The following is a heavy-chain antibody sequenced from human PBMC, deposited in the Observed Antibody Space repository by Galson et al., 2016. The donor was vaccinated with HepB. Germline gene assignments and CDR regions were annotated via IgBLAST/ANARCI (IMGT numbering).Heavy chain of an antibody. J-gene: IGHJ4*02. D-gene: IGHD2-15*01. CDR1: GSTFGNYG. CDR3: ARDFCSGGSCSPPLGY. Sequence: SVKVSCKASGSTFGNYGLSWVRQAPGQGLEWMAWISAYNGNSNTDYAQKFQGRVSMTTDPSTSTAYMELTSLKSDDTAVYYCARDFCSGGSCSPPLGYWGQGTLVTVSS. V-gene: IGHV1-18*01. CDR2: ISAYNGNSNT.